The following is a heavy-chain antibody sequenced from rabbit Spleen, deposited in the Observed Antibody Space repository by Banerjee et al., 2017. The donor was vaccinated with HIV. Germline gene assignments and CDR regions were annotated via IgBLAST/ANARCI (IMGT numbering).Heavy chain of an antibody. CDR1: GFSFINSSY. CDR3: ARDTSSSFSSYGMDL. J-gene: IGHJ6*01. Sequence: QEQLEESGGDLVQPGASLTLTCKASGFSFINSSYMCWVRQAPGKGLEWIACIDVGSSGFTYFATWAKGRFTCSKTSSTTVTLQMTRLTAADTATYFCARDTSSSFSSYGMDLWGPGTLVTVS. V-gene: IGHV1S45*01. D-gene: IGHD1-1*01. CDR2: IDVGSSGFT.